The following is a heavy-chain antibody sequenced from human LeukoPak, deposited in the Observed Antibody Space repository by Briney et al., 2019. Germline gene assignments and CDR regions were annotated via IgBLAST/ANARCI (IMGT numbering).Heavy chain of an antibody. J-gene: IGHJ6*02. D-gene: IGHD2-15*01. CDR2: IYYSGST. Sequence: SETLSLTCTVSGGSISSYYWSWIRQPPGKGLEWIGYIYYSGSTNYNPSLKSRVTISVDTSKNQFSLKLSSVTAADTAVYYCARDSLGYCSGGSCYDYYYYYGMDVWGQGTTVNVSS. V-gene: IGHV4-59*01. CDR1: GGSISSYY. CDR3: ARDSLGYCSGGSCYDYYYYYGMDV.